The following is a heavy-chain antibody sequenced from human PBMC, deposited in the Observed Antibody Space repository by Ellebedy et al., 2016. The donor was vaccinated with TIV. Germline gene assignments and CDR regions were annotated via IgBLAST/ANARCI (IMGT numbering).Heavy chain of an antibody. CDR2: IKQDGGET. CDR1: GFAFRSYW. J-gene: IGHJ3*02. Sequence: GESLKISCAVSGFAFRSYWMSWVRQAPGKGLEWVANIKQDGGETYYGDSVKGRFTISRDNAKRTLDLQMNSLRAEDTAIYYCATDGSYGDYLSPTHAFEIWGQGTLVTVSP. CDR3: ATDGSYGDYLSPTHAFEI. V-gene: IGHV3-7*01. D-gene: IGHD3-16*01.